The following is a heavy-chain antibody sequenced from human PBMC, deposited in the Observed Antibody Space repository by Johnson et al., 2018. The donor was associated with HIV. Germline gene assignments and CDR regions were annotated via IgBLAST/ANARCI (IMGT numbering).Heavy chain of an antibody. J-gene: IGHJ3*02. Sequence: EVQLVESGGGLVQPGRSLRLSCAASGFTFDDYAMHWVRQAPGKGLEWVSGISWNSGSIAYADSVKGRFTISRDNAKNSLYLQMNSLRAEDTALYYCAKDRRGKQQLVTGNDAFDIWGQGT. CDR2: ISWNSGSI. D-gene: IGHD6-13*01. CDR3: AKDRRGKQQLVTGNDAFDI. V-gene: IGHV3-9*01. CDR1: GFTFDDYA.